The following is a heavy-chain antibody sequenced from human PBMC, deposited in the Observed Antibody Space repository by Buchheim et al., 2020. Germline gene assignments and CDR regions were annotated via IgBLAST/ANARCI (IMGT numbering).Heavy chain of an antibody. CDR1: GFTFRSYS. J-gene: IGHJ4*02. CDR3: ARDSSSSADFDY. Sequence: EVQLVESGGGLVKPGGSLRLSCEASGFTFRSYSINWVRQAPGKGLEWLSYISGSSSPIYYADSVKGRFTIFRDNAKNSLFLQMNSLRDEDTAVYYCARDSSSSADFDYWGQGTL. CDR2: ISGSSSPI. D-gene: IGHD6-6*01. V-gene: IGHV3-48*02.